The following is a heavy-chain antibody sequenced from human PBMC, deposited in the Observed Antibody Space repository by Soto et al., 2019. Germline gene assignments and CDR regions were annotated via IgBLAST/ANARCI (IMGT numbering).Heavy chain of an antibody. J-gene: IGHJ4*02. Sequence: EVQLVESGGGSIQPGGSLRLSCAASGFTVSNHFMNWVRQAPGKGLEWVSVIYSGGATYYTDSVQGRFTISRDTSNKMLYPQMNSLRAEHTAVYYCARSGSYVNGFDYWGQGTLVSVSS. CDR1: GFTVSNHF. CDR3: ARSGSYVNGFDY. D-gene: IGHD1-26*01. CDR2: IYSGGAT. V-gene: IGHV3-53*01.